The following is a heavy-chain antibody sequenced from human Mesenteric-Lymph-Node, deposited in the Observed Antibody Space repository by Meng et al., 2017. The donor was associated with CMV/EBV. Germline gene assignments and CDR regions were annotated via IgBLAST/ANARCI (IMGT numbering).Heavy chain of an antibody. CDR2: INPKSANT. CDR3: ARQFWNGYWFDP. V-gene: IGHV1-2*02. Sequence: SCKASGYTFTYYYIRWVRQAPGQGLEWMGWINPKSANTNYAQRIQGRVTMTRDTSITTVYMELSRLTSDDTAEYYCARQFWNGYWFDPWGQGTLVTVSS. CDR1: GYTFTYYY. D-gene: IGHD3-3*01. J-gene: IGHJ5*02.